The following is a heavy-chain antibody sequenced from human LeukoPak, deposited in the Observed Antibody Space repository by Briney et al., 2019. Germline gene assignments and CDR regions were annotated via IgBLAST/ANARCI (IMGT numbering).Heavy chain of an antibody. J-gene: IGHJ4*02. V-gene: IGHV1-2*02. Sequence: APVKVSCKPTGYSFTAYYIFWMRQAPGQGLECMGWINLYNGATKYAQRFQSRVTMTRDTSISTAYMERSRLRSDDTATYYCASWAGGNEPVASFDYWGQGTLVTVSS. CDR3: ASWAGGNEPVASFDY. CDR1: GYSFTAYY. D-gene: IGHD1-14*01. CDR2: INLYNGAT.